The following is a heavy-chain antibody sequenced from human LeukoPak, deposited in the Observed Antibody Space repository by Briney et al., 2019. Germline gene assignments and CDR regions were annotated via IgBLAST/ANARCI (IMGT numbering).Heavy chain of an antibody. V-gene: IGHV1-69*01. Sequence: SVKVSCMASGGTLSSYVISWVGQAPGQGLEWVGGIIPIFGTANYAQKFQGRVTITADEPTSTAYMELSSLRSEDTAVYYCARDMQQQETGEDWGQGTLVTVSS. J-gene: IGHJ4*02. CDR3: ARDMQQQETGED. CDR2: IIPIFGTA. CDR1: GGTLSSYV. D-gene: IGHD6-13*01.